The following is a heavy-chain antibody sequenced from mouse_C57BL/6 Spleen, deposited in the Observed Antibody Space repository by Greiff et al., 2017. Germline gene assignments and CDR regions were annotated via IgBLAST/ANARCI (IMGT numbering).Heavy chain of an antibody. V-gene: IGHV1-54*01. J-gene: IGHJ3*01. CDR1: GYAFTNYL. CDR3: ARESYGYDGAWFAD. D-gene: IGHD2-2*01. Sequence: VQLQQSGAELMKPGTSVKVSCKASGYAFTNYLIEWVKQRPGPGLEWIGVINPGSGGTNYNEKFKGKETLTADKSSSTAYMQLSSLTSEDSAVYFCARESYGYDGAWFADWGKGTLVTVSA. CDR2: INPGSGGT.